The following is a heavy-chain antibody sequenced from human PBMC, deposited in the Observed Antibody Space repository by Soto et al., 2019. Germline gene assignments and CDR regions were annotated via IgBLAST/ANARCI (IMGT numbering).Heavy chain of an antibody. J-gene: IGHJ6*02. CDR1: GGSISSSSSY. V-gene: IGHV4-39*01. CDR2: IYSGST. Sequence: SETLSLTCTVSGGSISSSSSYWGWVRQPPGKGLEWMATIYSGSTYQNPSLKSRVTISVDTSKNQFSLKLSSVAAPDTAIYYCARQRPTDGRWEFANYYGMDVWGQGTPVTVSS. CDR3: ARQRPTDGRWEFANYYGMDV. D-gene: IGHD1-26*01.